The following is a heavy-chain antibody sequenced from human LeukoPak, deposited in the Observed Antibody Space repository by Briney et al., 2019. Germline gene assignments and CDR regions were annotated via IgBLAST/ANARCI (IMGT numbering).Heavy chain of an antibody. Sequence: GGSLRLSCAASGFTFSRYWMSWVRQAPGKGLEWVANIKQDGSEEYYVDSVKGRFTISRDNAKNSLYLQMSSLRAEDTAVYYCARLLVYNSGGEAFDYWGQGTLVTVSS. V-gene: IGHV3-7*01. CDR2: IKQDGSEE. J-gene: IGHJ4*02. D-gene: IGHD3-10*01. CDR3: ARLLVYNSGGEAFDY. CDR1: GFTFSRYW.